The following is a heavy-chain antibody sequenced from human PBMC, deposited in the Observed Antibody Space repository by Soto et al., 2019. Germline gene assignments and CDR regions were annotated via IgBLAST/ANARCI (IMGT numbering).Heavy chain of an antibody. D-gene: IGHD3-22*01. Sequence: QVQLVQSGAEVKKPGASVNISCKASGYTFISYAIHWARQAPGQRLEWMGWINAGNGKTKYSQKFQGRVTIPRDTAASTVYMELSSLRSEDTATYLCARPGSYMIVAFARWGQGTTVTVSS. CDR2: INAGNGKT. CDR3: ARPGSYMIVAFAR. CDR1: GYTFISYA. J-gene: IGHJ3*01. V-gene: IGHV1-3*01.